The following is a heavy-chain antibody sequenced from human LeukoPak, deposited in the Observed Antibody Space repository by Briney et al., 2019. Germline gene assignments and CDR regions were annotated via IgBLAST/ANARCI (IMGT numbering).Heavy chain of an antibody. V-gene: IGHV3-23*01. CDR3: ARERPDSSGWTRGGFDY. Sequence: GGSLRLSCAASGFTFADYAMSWVRRAPGKGLEWVSTVRGSGVTTFYADSVKGRFTISRDNSKNTLFLQMDSLRAEDTAVYYCARERPDSSGWTRGGFDYWGQGTLVTVSS. CDR1: GFTFADYA. J-gene: IGHJ4*02. D-gene: IGHD6-19*01. CDR2: VRGSGVTT.